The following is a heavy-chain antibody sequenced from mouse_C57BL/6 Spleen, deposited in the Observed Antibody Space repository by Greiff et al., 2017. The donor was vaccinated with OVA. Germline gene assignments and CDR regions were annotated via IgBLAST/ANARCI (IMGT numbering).Heavy chain of an antibody. D-gene: IGHD6-1*01. J-gene: IGHJ4*01. V-gene: IGHV5-17*01. CDR1: GFTFSDYG. CDR3: AKGPLPFYAMDY. Sequence: EVQRVESGGGLVKPGGSLKLSCAASGFTFSDYGMHWVRQAPEKGLEWVAYISSGSSTIYYADTVKGRFTISRDNAKNTLFLQMTSLRSEDTAMYYCAKGPLPFYAMDYWGQGTSVTVSS. CDR2: ISSGSSTI.